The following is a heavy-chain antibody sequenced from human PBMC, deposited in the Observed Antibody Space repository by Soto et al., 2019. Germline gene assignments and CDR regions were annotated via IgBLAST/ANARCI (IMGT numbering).Heavy chain of an antibody. CDR1: GASISYGGYS. J-gene: IGHJ4*02. CDR2: ITHLENT. D-gene: IGHD5-12*01. CDR3: VRGGGNDPFEY. Sequence: QLRLQESGSGVVKTSESLSLTCTVFGASISYGGYSWSWIRQSPGRGLEWIGHITHLENTYFNPSLKGRVSMSIDRTKNHFSLKVTSMTAADKGRYFCVRGGGNDPFEYWGQGILVTVSS. V-gene: IGHV4-30-2*06.